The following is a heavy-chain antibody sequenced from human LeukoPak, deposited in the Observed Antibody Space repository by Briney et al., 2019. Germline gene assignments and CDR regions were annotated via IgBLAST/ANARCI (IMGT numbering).Heavy chain of an antibody. CDR3: ARGRLYYGGNEDDY. J-gene: IGHJ4*02. Sequence: ASVKVSCKASGYTFTGYYMHWVRQAPGQGLEWMGWINPNSGGTNYARKFQGRVTMTRDTSISTAYMELSRLRSDDTAVYYCARGRLYYGGNEDDYWGQGTLVTVSS. CDR1: GYTFTGYY. CDR2: INPNSGGT. V-gene: IGHV1-2*02. D-gene: IGHD4-23*01.